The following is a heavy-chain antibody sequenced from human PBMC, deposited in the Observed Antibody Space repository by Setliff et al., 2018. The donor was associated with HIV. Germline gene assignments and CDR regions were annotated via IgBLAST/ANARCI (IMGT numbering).Heavy chain of an antibody. Sequence: SVKVSCKASGGTFNNYGINWVRQAPGQGLEWMGGTIPMVLVPIYAQKFQGRLTITTDGSTGTAYMDLSGLRSEDTAVYYCARVSRGQDPGGHYYMDVWGEGTTVTVSS. V-gene: IGHV1-69*05. CDR1: GGTFNNYG. CDR2: TIPMVLVP. J-gene: IGHJ6*03. CDR3: ARVSRGQDPGGHYYMDV. D-gene: IGHD3-16*01.